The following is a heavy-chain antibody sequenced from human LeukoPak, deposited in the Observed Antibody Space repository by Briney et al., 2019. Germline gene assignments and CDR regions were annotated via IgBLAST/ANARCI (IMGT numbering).Heavy chain of an antibody. J-gene: IGHJ1*01. CDR1: GLTFSSYW. Sequence: PGGSLRLSCAASGLTFSSYWMHWVRQAPGKGLVWVSRIKSDGSTNYADSVKGRFTISRDNAKNTLSLQMNSLRAEDTGVYYCARAPSEIGGYYLEYFRHWGQGTLVTVSS. V-gene: IGHV3-74*01. CDR2: IKSDGST. D-gene: IGHD3-22*01. CDR3: ARAPSEIGGYYLEYFRH.